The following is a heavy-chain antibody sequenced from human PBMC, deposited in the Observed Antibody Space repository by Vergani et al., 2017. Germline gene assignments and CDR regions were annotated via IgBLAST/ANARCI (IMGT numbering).Heavy chain of an antibody. D-gene: IGHD3-22*01. CDR3: ARQDSSGEDRDAFDI. CDR1: GFTFSSYA. Sequence: VQLLESGGGLVQPGGSLRLSCAASGFTFSSYAMSWVRQAPGKGLEWVSAISGSGGSTYYADSVKGRFTISRDNSKNSLYLQMNSLRAEDTAVYYCARQDSSGEDRDAFDIWGQGTMVTVSS. V-gene: IGHV3-23*01. CDR2: ISGSGGST. J-gene: IGHJ3*02.